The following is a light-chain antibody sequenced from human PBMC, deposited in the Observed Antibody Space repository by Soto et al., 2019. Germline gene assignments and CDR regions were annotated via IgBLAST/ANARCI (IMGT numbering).Light chain of an antibody. J-gene: IGLJ2*01. CDR2: LDSDGSH. CDR1: NGHSSYA. V-gene: IGLV4-69*01. Sequence: QPVLTQSPSASASLGASVKLTCTLSNGHSSYAIAWHQQQPEKGPRYLMKLDSDGSHTKGDAIPDRFSGSSSGAERYLTISSLQSVDEADDYCQTWGTGIHVVFGGGTKLTVL. CDR3: QTWGTGIHVV.